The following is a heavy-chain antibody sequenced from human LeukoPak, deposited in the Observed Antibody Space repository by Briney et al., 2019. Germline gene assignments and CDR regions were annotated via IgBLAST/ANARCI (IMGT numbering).Heavy chain of an antibody. V-gene: IGHV3-23*01. Sequence: GGSLRPSCGASGFTFSSYGMSWVRQAPGKGLEWVSTISGSGYNTYYADSVKGRFTISRDNSANTLHLQMDSLRVDDTALYYCAKHSGSYFIYHVDSWGQGTLVTVSS. J-gene: IGHJ4*02. CDR1: GFTFSSYG. CDR2: ISGSGYNT. D-gene: IGHD5-12*01. CDR3: AKHSGSYFIYHVDS.